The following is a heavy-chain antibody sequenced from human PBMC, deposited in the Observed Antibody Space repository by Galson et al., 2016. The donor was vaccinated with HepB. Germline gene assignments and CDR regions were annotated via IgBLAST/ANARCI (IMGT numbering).Heavy chain of an antibody. CDR1: GGSMRNYH. D-gene: IGHD6-13*01. CDR2: MYYSGSP. V-gene: IGHV4-59*01. CDR3: ARDRGIAAVGDDPFEI. Sequence: SETLSLTCTVSGGSMRNYHWSWIRQPPGKGPECIGYMYYSGSPKYNPSLKSRVTMLVDASKNQLYLKLTSVTAADTAVYYWARDRGIAAVGDDPFEIWGQGTMVTVSS. J-gene: IGHJ3*02.